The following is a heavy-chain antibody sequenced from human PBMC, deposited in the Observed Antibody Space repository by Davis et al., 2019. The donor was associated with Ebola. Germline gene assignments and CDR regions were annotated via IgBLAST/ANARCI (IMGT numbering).Heavy chain of an antibody. CDR2: IKQDGSEK. D-gene: IGHD6-19*01. CDR3: ARGGSGWYSLGEYYGMDV. CDR1: GFTFSSYW. J-gene: IGHJ6*02. Sequence: PGGSLRLSCAASGFTFSSYWMSWVRQAPGKGLEWVANIKQDGSEKYYVDSVKGRFTISRDNAKNSLYLQMNSLRAEDTAVYYCARGGSGWYSLGEYYGMDVWGQGTTVTVSS. V-gene: IGHV3-7*03.